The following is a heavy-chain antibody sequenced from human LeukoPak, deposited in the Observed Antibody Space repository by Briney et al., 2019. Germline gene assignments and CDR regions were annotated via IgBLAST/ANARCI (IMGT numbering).Heavy chain of an antibody. CDR2: IYYSGST. J-gene: IGHJ3*02. V-gene: IGHV4-59*01. D-gene: IGHD3-10*01. Sequence: SETLSLTCTVSGCSISRYYWLWIRQPPGRGLEWIGYIYYSGSTNYNPSLKSRVTISVDTSKSQFSLKLSSVTAADTAVYYCARDSGFGELFAEPHAFDSWGQGTMVTVS. CDR3: ARDSGFGELFAEPHAFDS. CDR1: GCSISRYY.